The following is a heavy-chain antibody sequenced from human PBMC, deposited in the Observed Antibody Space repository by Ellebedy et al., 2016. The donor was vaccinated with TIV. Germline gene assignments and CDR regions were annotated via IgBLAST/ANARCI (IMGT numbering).Heavy chain of an antibody. Sequence: GESLKISCVVSGFTFRSYAMSWVRQAPGKGLEWVSTVGGAGNRAYYADTVKGRFTISRDIPKNTVNLQMDSLSAEDTAVYYCVKRGYREIYYHSTAYDRWGQGTLVTVSS. D-gene: IGHD3-22*01. J-gene: IGHJ5*02. V-gene: IGHV3-23*01. CDR2: VGGAGNRA. CDR3: VKRGYREIYYHSTAYDR. CDR1: GFTFRSYA.